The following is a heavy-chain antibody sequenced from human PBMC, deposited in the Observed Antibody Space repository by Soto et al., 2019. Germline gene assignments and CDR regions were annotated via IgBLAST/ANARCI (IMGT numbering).Heavy chain of an antibody. Sequence: GGSLRLSCAAPGFPFRGYAMNWVPQAPGGGLEWVSGISNSGSNTYYADSVKGRFTISRDNSKNSLYLQMNSLRVEDTAVYYCAKRRYCTSTRCYSFDYWGHGTLVTVSS. CDR2: ISNSGSNT. CDR1: GFPFRGYA. D-gene: IGHD2-2*01. J-gene: IGHJ4*01. CDR3: AKRRYCTSTRCYSFDY. V-gene: IGHV3-23*01.